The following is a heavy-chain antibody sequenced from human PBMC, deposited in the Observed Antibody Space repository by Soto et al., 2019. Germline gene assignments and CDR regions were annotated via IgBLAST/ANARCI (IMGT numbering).Heavy chain of an antibody. D-gene: IGHD3-10*01. CDR3: ARVRGHAFDI. Sequence: QVQLQESGPGLVKPSQTLSLKCSVSGDSINNAEYYWSWIRQHAGQGLEWIGYIYYSGTPYYNPSIKSRITISIDTSKNQFSLAMSSVTAADTAVYYCARVRGHAFDIRGQGTMVTVSS. CDR2: IYYSGTP. CDR1: GDSINNAEYY. V-gene: IGHV4-31*03. J-gene: IGHJ3*02.